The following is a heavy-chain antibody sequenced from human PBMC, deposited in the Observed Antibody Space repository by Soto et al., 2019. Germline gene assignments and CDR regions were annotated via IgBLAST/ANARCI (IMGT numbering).Heavy chain of an antibody. V-gene: IGHV3-48*01. J-gene: IGHJ3*02. CDR3: ARARLRFLEWYPPAQDKLDAFDI. CDR2: ISSSSSTI. CDR1: GFTFSSYS. D-gene: IGHD3-3*01. Sequence: GGSLRLSCAASGFTFSSYSMNWVRQAPGKGLEWVSYISSSSSTIYYADSVKGRFTISRDNAKNSLYLQMNSLRAEDTAVYYCARARLRFLEWYPPAQDKLDAFDIWGQGTMVTVSS.